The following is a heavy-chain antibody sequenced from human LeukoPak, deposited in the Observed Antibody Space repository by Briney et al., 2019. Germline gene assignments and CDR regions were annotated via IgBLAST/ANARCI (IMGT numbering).Heavy chain of an antibody. Sequence: GGSLRLSCAASGFTFGSYGMHWVRQAPGKGLEWVAVIWYDGSNKYYADSVKGRFTISRDNSKNTLYLQMNSLRAEDTAVYYCARHHYSEYYFDYWGQGTLVTVSS. J-gene: IGHJ4*02. CDR3: ARHHYSEYYFDY. D-gene: IGHD3-10*01. V-gene: IGHV3-33*01. CDR1: GFTFGSYG. CDR2: IWYDGSNK.